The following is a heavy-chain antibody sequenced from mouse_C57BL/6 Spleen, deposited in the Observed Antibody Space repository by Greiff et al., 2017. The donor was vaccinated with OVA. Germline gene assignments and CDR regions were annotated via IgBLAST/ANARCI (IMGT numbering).Heavy chain of an antibody. Sequence: EVQLQQSGPELVKPGASVKIPCKASGYTFTDYNMDWVKQSPGKSLEWIGDINPNNGGTIYNQKFKGKATLAVDKSSSTAYMELRSLTSEDTAVYDCARSRSNYRRYYAMDYWGQGTSVTVSS. CDR1: GYTFTDYN. D-gene: IGHD2-5*01. J-gene: IGHJ4*01. CDR2: INPNNGGT. CDR3: ARSRSNYRRYYAMDY. V-gene: IGHV1-18*01.